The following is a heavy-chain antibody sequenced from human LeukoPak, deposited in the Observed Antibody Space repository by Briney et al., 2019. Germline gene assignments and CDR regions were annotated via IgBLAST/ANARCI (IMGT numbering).Heavy chain of an antibody. CDR2: IYYSGTT. J-gene: IGHJ5*02. CDR1: GGSISSSSYY. D-gene: IGHD6-19*01. CDR3: AQIILVAGTGGS. Sequence: SETLSLTCTVSGGSISSSSYYWGWIRQPPGKGLEWIGSIYYSGTTYYNPSLKSRVTISVDTFKNQFSLKLSSVTAADTAVYYCAQIILVAGTGGSWGQGTLVTVSS. V-gene: IGHV4-39*01.